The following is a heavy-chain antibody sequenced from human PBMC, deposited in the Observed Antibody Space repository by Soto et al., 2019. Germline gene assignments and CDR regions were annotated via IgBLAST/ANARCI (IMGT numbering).Heavy chain of an antibody. J-gene: IGHJ4*02. D-gene: IGHD3-22*01. Sequence: GGSLRLSCAASGFTFSNAWMSWVRQAPGKGLEWVGRIKSKTDGGTTDYAAPVKGRFTISRDDSKNTLYLQMNSLKTEDTAVYYCTTSPISGYYDSSGYLYWGQGTLVTVSS. CDR2: IKSKTDGGTT. V-gene: IGHV3-15*01. CDR3: TTSPISGYYDSSGYLY. CDR1: GFTFSNAW.